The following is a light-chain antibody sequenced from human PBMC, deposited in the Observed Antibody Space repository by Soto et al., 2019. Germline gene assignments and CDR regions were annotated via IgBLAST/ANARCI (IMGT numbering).Light chain of an antibody. V-gene: IGKV1-12*01. Sequence: DIQMTQSPSSVSASVGDRVTITCRASQAISTWLAWYQQKPGKAPKLLIYAASGLQSGVPSRFSGSGSGTDFTLTISSLQPEDFATHFCQQANSFPYTFGQGTRLEIK. CDR2: AAS. CDR1: QAISTW. J-gene: IGKJ2*01. CDR3: QQANSFPYT.